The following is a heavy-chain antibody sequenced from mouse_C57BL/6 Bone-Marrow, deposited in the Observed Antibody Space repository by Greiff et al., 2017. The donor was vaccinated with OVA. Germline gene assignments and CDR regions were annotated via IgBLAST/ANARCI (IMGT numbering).Heavy chain of an antibody. CDR3: ARWTTAYWYFDV. CDR2: IDPSDSET. V-gene: IGHV1-52*01. J-gene: IGHJ1*03. CDR1: GYTFTSYW. D-gene: IGHD1-2*01. Sequence: VQLQQPGAELVRPGSSVKLSCKASGYTFTSYWMHWVKQRPIQGLEWIGNIDPSDSETHYNQKFKDKATLTVDKSSSTAYMQLSSLTSEDSAVYYCARWTTAYWYFDVWGTGTTVTVSS.